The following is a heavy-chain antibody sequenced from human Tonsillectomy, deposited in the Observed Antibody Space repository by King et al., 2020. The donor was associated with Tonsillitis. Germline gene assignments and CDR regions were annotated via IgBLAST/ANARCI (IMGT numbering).Heavy chain of an antibody. J-gene: IGHJ6*02. CDR2: ISYDGSNK. CDR3: AQALCIGEDVGFMDV. V-gene: IGHV3-30*18. Sequence: VQLVEAGGGVALPGRSLRLSCAASGFTFSSHGIHWVRQAPGKGLEWVAVISYDGSNKYYADSVKGRFTISRDNSKNTLFLQMNSLRAEDTAVYYCAQALCIGEDVGFMDVWGQGTTVTVSS. D-gene: IGHD1-26*01. CDR1: GFTFSSHG.